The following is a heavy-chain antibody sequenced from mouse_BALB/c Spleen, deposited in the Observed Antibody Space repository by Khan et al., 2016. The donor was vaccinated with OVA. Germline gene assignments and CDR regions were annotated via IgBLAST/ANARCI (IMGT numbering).Heavy chain of an antibody. Sequence: QVQLQQSGAELARPGASVKLSCTASGYTFTDFYINWVKQRTGQGLEWIGAISPGSGYTFYNERFKDKATLTADKSSNTAYMQLSSLTSEASAVYFCARRNYFGYTVAYWGQGTLVTVSA. CDR2: ISPGSGYT. CDR3: ARRNYFGYTVAY. V-gene: IGHV1-77*01. J-gene: IGHJ3*01. D-gene: IGHD1-2*01. CDR1: GYTFTDFY.